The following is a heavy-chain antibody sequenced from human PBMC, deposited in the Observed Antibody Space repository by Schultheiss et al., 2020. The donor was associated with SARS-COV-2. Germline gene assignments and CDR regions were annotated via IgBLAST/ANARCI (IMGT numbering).Heavy chain of an antibody. CDR1: GGSISSSNW. D-gene: IGHD6-13*01. CDR3: ARRAGQPNYYYGMDV. CDR2: IYHSGST. Sequence: SETLSLTCAVSGGSISSSNWWSWVRQPPGKGLEWIGEIYHSGSTNYNPSLKSRVTISVDKSKNQFSLKLSSVTAADTAVYYCARRAGQPNYYYGMDVWGQGTTVTVSS. J-gene: IGHJ6*02. V-gene: IGHV4-4*02.